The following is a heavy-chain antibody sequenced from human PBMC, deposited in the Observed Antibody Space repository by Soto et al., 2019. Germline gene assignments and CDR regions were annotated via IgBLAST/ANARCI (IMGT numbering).Heavy chain of an antibody. Sequence: PGESLKISCAASGFTFRNYGMNWVRQAPGKGLEWVSYIGIGSSTKYYADSVKGRFTISRDNAKNSLYLQMNSLRAEDTAVYYCARDQLYYNDISGRPLNAFDVWGQGTMVTVSS. CDR2: IGIGSSTK. CDR1: GFTFRNYG. J-gene: IGHJ3*01. V-gene: IGHV3-48*01. CDR3: ARDQLYYNDISGRPLNAFDV. D-gene: IGHD3-22*01.